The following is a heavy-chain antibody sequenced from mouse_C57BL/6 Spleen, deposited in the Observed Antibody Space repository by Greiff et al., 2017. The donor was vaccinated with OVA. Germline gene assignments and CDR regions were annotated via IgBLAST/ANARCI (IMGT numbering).Heavy chain of an antibody. Sequence: EVQLQQSGPELVKPGASVKISCKASGYSFPDYNMNWVKKSNGKSLEWIGVINPNYGTTSYNQKFKGKATLTVDQSSSTAYMQLNSLTSEDSAVYYCARGYGSSRNWNFDVWGTGTTVTVSS. J-gene: IGHJ1*03. CDR3: ARGYGSSRNWNFDV. CDR2: INPNYGTT. CDR1: GYSFPDYN. V-gene: IGHV1-39*01. D-gene: IGHD1-1*01.